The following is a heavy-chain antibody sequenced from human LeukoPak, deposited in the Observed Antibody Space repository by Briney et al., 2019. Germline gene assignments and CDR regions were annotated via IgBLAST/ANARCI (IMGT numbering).Heavy chain of an antibody. J-gene: IGHJ4*02. D-gene: IGHD2/OR15-2a*01. CDR1: GDSIRSYY. CDR2: ISNIGRT. V-gene: IGHV4-59*08. CDR3: ARHFYFAYDY. Sequence: PSETLSLTCTVPGDSIRSYYWSWIRQPPGKGLEWIGYISNIGRTNYNPSLKSRVTISLDTSKNQFSLKLTSVTAADTAVYYCARHFYFAYDYWGQGTLVTVSS.